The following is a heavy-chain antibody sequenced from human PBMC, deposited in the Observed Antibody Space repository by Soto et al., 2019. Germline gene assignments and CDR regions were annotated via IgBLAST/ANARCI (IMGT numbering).Heavy chain of an antibody. Sequence: GGALKLSGAASGFTFSSYAMGWGRQAPRKGLEWGAAISGRGGSTYYADSVEGRFTSSRDNSTNTLYLQMNRLRAEDTAVYYCAKPGYCSGGSCSHQYSPFDYWGQGTLVTVSS. D-gene: IGHD2-15*01. V-gene: IGHV3-23*01. J-gene: IGHJ4*02. CDR3: AKPGYCSGGSCSHQYSPFDY. CDR2: ISGRGGST. CDR1: GFTFSSYA.